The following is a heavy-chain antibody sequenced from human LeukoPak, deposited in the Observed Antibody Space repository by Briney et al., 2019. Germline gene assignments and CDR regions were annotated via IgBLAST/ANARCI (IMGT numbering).Heavy chain of an antibody. Sequence: SETLSLTCAVYGGSFSGYYWSWIRQPPGKGLEWIGEINHSGSTNYNPSLKSRVTISVDTSKNQFSLKLSSVTAADTAVYYCAREDSGATTDWGQGTLVTVSS. CDR1: GGSFSGYY. J-gene: IGHJ4*02. V-gene: IGHV4-34*01. CDR2: INHSGST. D-gene: IGHD1-26*01. CDR3: AREDSGATTD.